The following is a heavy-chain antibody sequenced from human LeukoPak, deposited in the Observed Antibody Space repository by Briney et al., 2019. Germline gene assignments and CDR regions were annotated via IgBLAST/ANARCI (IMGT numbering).Heavy chain of an antibody. J-gene: IGHJ4*02. V-gene: IGHV3-23*01. Sequence: GGSLRLSCAASGFTFSSYAMSWVRQAPGKGLEWVSAISGSGGSTYYADSVKGRFTISRDNSKNTLYLQMNSLRAEDTAVYYCAKDVRARGWFYYFDYWGQGTLVTVSS. D-gene: IGHD6-19*01. CDR2: ISGSGGST. CDR3: AKDVRARGWFYYFDY. CDR1: GFTFSSYA.